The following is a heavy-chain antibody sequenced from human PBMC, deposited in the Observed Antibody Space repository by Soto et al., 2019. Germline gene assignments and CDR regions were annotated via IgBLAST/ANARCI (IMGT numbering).Heavy chain of an antibody. D-gene: IGHD2-21*01. CDR2: IWYDGSNK. J-gene: IGHJ3*02. Sequence: GGSLRLSCAASGFTFSSYGMHWVRQAPGKGLEWVAVIWYDGSNKYYADSVKGRFTISRDNSKNTLYLQMNSLRAEDTAVYYCARDWWGSKGGDAFDIWGPGTMVTVSS. CDR1: GFTFSSYG. CDR3: ARDWWGSKGGDAFDI. V-gene: IGHV3-33*01.